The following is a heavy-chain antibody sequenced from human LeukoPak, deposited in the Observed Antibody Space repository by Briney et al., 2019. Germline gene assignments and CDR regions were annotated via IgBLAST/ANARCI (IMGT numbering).Heavy chain of an antibody. J-gene: IGHJ5*02. V-gene: IGHV4-61*08. CDR2: IYNSGST. D-gene: IGHD3-10*01. CDR1: GGSISSGDYY. CDR3: ARANHYGSGTYYTNWFDP. Sequence: PSETLSLTCTVSGGSISSGDYYWSWIRQPPGKGLEWIGYIYNSGSTNYNPSLKSRVTISIDTSKNQFSLRLTSVTAADTAVYYCARANHYGSGTYYTNWFDPWGQGTLVTVSS.